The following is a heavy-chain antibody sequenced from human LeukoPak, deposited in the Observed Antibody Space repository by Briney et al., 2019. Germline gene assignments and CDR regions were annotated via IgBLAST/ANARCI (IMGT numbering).Heavy chain of an antibody. CDR3: ARGAEGGSGSQYEYYFAS. CDR1: GGSISSDVHN. CDR2: IYRSGNA. D-gene: IGHD1-26*01. J-gene: IGHJ4*02. Sequence: SQTLSLTCTVSGGSISSDVHNWNWIRQTPGKGLEWIGNIYRSGNAYYNPSLKSPASMSLDTSKNQVSLNLHSVTAADTAVYYCARGAEGGSGSQYEYYFASWGQGIQVTVTS. V-gene: IGHV4-30-4*01.